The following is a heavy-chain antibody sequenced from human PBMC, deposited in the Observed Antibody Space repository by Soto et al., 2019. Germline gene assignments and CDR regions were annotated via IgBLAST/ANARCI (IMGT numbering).Heavy chain of an antibody. V-gene: IGHV3-53*02. CDR3: ARAPHWGAEWYFDY. D-gene: IGHD7-27*01. CDR1: GFTVSSNY. CDR2: IYSGGST. Sequence: EVQLVETGGGLIQPGGSLRLSCAASGFTVSSNYMSWVRQAPGKGLEWVSVIYSGGSTYYADSVKGRFTISRDNSKNTLYLQMNSLRAEDTAVYYCARAPHWGAEWYFDYWGQGTLVTVSS. J-gene: IGHJ4*02.